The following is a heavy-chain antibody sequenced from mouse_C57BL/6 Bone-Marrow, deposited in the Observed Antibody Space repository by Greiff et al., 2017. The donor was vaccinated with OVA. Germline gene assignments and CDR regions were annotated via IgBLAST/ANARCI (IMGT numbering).Heavy chain of an antibody. CDR2: ISNLAYSI. V-gene: IGHV5-15*01. Sequence: EVKLMESGGGLVQPGGSLKLSCAASGFTFSDYGMAWVRQAPRKGPEWVAFISNLAYSIYYADTVTGRFTISRENAKNTLYLEMSSLRSEDTAMYYCARRGGSSYGDYAMDYWGQGTSVTVSS. CDR3: ARRGGSSYGDYAMDY. D-gene: IGHD1-1*01. CDR1: GFTFSDYG. J-gene: IGHJ4*01.